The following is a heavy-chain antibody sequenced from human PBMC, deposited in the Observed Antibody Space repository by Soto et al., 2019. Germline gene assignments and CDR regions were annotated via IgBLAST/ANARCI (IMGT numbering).Heavy chain of an antibody. CDR2: ISSTDNTI. J-gene: IGHJ4*02. CDR1: GFIFRTYE. CDR3: AREGIATAGPHFDY. D-gene: IGHD6-13*01. Sequence: PGGSLRLSCAASGFIFRTYEMNWVRQAPGKGLEWISYISSTDNTIFYADSVKGRFTISRDNARNSLYLRMNSLRAEDTAVYYCAREGIATAGPHFDYWGQGILVTVSS. V-gene: IGHV3-48*03.